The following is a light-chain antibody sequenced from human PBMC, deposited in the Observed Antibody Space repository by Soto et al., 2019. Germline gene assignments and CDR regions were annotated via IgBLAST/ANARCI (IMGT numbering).Light chain of an antibody. CDR3: QQYGNSPPT. CDR1: QSLSSSY. V-gene: IGKV3-20*01. CDR2: GAS. J-gene: IGKJ4*01. Sequence: EIVLTQSPGTLSLSPGERATLSCRASQSLSSSYLAWYQQRPGQAPRLLIYGASSRATGIPERFSGSGSATDVTLTISRLEPEDFAVYHCQQYGNSPPTFGGGTKVEI.